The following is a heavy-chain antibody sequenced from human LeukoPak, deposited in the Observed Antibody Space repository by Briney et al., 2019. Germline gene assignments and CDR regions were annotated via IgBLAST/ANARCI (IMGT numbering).Heavy chain of an antibody. CDR2: IYSGGST. D-gene: IGHD1-26*01. CDR1: GFTVSSNY. V-gene: IGHV3-66*01. J-gene: IGHJ6*02. Sequence: GGSLRLSCAASGFTVSSNYMSWVRQAPGKGLEWVSVIYSGGSTYYADSVKGRFTISRDNSKNTLYLQMNSLRAEDTAVYYCAKDLGSYWCFGMDVWGQGTTVTVSS. CDR3: AKDLGSYWCFGMDV.